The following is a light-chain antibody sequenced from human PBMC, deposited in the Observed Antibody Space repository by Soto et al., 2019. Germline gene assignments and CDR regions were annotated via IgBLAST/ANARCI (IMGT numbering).Light chain of an antibody. V-gene: IGKV3-15*01. Sequence: EIVLTQSPTILSVSPGERATLSCRASQSVSGYLDWFHQKPGQAPRLVLLRIFTRAIGVPARFSGSGSETEFTLTISGLQSEDSGVYYCLQHYSWPSKFGHGTKVDIK. CDR2: RIF. CDR3: LQHYSWPSK. CDR1: QSVSGY. J-gene: IGKJ1*01.